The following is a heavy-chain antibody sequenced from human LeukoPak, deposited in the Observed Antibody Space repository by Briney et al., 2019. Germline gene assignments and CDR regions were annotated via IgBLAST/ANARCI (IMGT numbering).Heavy chain of an antibody. CDR2: IFYTGTP. CDR1: GGSISDYY. J-gene: IGHJ6*04. V-gene: IGHV4-59*01. CDR3: ARGSGSGKYAYYYGMDV. Sequence: SETLSLTCTVSGGSISDYYWSWIRQPPGKGLEWIGYIFYTGTPNYNPSLKGRATISVDTSKNQLSLKLNSVTAADTAVYNCARGSGSGKYAYYYGMDVWGKGTTVTVSS. D-gene: IGHD3-10*01.